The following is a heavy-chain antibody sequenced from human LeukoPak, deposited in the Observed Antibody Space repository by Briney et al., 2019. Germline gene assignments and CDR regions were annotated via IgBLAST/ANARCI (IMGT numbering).Heavy chain of an antibody. Sequence: ASVKVSCKASGYTFTSYSISWVRQAPGQGLEWMGWISAYNGNTNYAQKLQGRVTMTTDTSTSTAYMELRSLRSDDTAVYYCARDRPRYCSSTSCYPFDYWGQGTLVTVSS. CDR3: ARDRPRYCSSTSCYPFDY. J-gene: IGHJ4*02. V-gene: IGHV1-18*01. CDR2: ISAYNGNT. D-gene: IGHD2-2*01. CDR1: GYTFTSYS.